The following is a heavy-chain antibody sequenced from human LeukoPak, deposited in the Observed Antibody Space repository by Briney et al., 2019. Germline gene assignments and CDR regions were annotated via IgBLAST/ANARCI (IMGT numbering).Heavy chain of an antibody. Sequence: GGSLRLSCTASGFTFGDYAMSWVRQAPGKGLEWVGFIRNKAYGGTIEYAASVKGRFTISRDDSKSFAHLQMNSLKTEDTAVYYCTAQVFCSGRSCYSHWYFDLWGRGTLVTVSS. J-gene: IGHJ2*01. CDR2: IRNKAYGGTI. CDR1: GFTFGDYA. CDR3: TAQVFCSGRSCYSHWYFDL. V-gene: IGHV3-49*04. D-gene: IGHD2-15*01.